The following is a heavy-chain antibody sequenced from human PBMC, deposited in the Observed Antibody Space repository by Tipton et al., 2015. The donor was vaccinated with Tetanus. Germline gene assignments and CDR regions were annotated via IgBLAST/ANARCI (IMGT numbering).Heavy chain of an antibody. CDR1: GGSISSSSYY. V-gene: IGHV4-61*01. CDR3: ARGFGSNWYYFDY. CDR2: IYDSYDSGST. J-gene: IGHJ4*02. Sequence: GLVKPSETLSLTCTVSGGSISSSSYYWTWIRQPPGKGLEWIGYIYDSYDSGSTKYNPSLKSRVTISVNTSKNQFSLRLTSVTAADTAVYYCARGFGSNWYYFDYWGQGTLVTVSS. D-gene: IGHD6-13*01.